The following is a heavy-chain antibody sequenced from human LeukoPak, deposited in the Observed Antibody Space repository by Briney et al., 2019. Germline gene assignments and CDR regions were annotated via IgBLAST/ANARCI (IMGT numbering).Heavy chain of an antibody. CDR2: IYYSGCT. CDR3: AGGVSRFLEWFDY. D-gene: IGHD3-3*01. Sequence: SETLSLTCTVSGGSISSSSYYWGWIRQPPGKGLEWIGSIYYSGCTYYNPSLKSRVTISVDTSKNQFSLKLSSVTAADTAVYYCAGGVSRFLEWFDYWGQGTLVTVSS. CDR1: GGSISSSSYY. J-gene: IGHJ4*02. V-gene: IGHV4-39*07.